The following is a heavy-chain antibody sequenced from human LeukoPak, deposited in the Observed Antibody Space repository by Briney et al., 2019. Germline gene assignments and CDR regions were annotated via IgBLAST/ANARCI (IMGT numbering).Heavy chain of an antibody. CDR3: ARAVTDGSSLDFYFDF. CDR2: IYRNGNT. V-gene: IGHV3-53*01. D-gene: IGHD5-24*01. Sequence: PGGSLRLSCGVSDLTVASTYMSWLRQAPGKGLDWVSTIYRNGNTFYADSVRGRFTISRDTSKNTLNLEMNSLGVEDTAVYYCARAVTDGSSLDFYFDFWGLGTLVTVSS. CDR1: DLTVASTY. J-gene: IGHJ4*02.